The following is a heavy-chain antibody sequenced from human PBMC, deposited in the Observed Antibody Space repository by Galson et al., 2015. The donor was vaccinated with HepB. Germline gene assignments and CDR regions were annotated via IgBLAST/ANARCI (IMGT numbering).Heavy chain of an antibody. V-gene: IGHV3-49*04. CDR3: MTEPPDYYYGMDV. Sequence: SLRLSCAASGFTFGDYAMSWVRQAPGKGLEWVGFIRSKAYGGTTEYAASVKGRFTISRDDSKSIAYLQMNSLKTEDTAVYYCMTEPPDYYYGMDVWGQGTTVTVSS. CDR1: GFTFGDYA. CDR2: IRSKAYGGTT. J-gene: IGHJ6*02.